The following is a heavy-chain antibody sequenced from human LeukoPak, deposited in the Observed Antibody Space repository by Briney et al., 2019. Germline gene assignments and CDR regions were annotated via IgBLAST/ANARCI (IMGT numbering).Heavy chain of an antibody. CDR1: GGTFSSYA. J-gene: IGHJ5*02. CDR2: IIPIFGTA. CDR3: ARSRGGRNYEELGFDP. Sequence: ASVKVSCKASGGTFSSYAISWVRQAPGQGLEWMGGIIPIFGTANYAQKFQGRVTITADESTSTAYMELRSLRSDDTAVYYCARSRGGRNYEELGFDPWGQGTLVTVSS. V-gene: IGHV1-69*01. D-gene: IGHD1-7*01.